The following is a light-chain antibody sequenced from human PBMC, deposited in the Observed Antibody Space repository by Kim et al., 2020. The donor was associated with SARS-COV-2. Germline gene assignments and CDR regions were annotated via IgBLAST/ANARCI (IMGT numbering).Light chain of an antibody. V-gene: IGKV3-15*01. CDR1: KRVNDN. CDR3: QQYDEWPWT. Sequence: EIVLTQSPGTLSVSPGERVTLSCRSTKRVNDNLAWYQHKPGQPPRLLVYGGSVTPTYIPARFSGSGSKTEYTLTVTSLQSEDFAIYYCQQYDEWPWTFGQGTKVDIK. J-gene: IGKJ1*01. CDR2: GGS.